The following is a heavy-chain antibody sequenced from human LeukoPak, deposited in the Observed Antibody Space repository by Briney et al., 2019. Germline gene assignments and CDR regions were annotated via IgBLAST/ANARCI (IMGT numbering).Heavy chain of an antibody. CDR2: TYYRSKWYN. Sequence: SQTLSLTCAISGDSVSSNSAAWNWIRQSPSRGLEWLGRTYYRSKWYNDYAVSVRSRITINPDTSKNQFSLQLNSVTPEDTAVYYCARDYSPPSIAARGNFDYWGQGTLVTVSS. V-gene: IGHV6-1*01. CDR1: GDSVSSNSAA. CDR3: ARDYSPPSIAARGNFDY. J-gene: IGHJ4*02. D-gene: IGHD6-6*01.